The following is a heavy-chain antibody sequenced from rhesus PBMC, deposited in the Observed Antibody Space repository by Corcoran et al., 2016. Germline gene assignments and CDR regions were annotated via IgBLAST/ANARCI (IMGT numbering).Heavy chain of an antibody. D-gene: IGHD6-43*01. Sequence: QLQLQESGPGLVKPSETLSLTCAVSGGSISSNYWSWIRQPPGKGLEWIGRISGSGRRTDSNPSLKGRVTISTDTSKNQFALKLSSVTAADTAVYYCARIAAAIFDYWGQGVLVTVSS. CDR1: GGSISSNY. J-gene: IGHJ4*01. CDR3: ARIAAAIFDY. V-gene: IGHV4-173*01. CDR2: ISGSGRRT.